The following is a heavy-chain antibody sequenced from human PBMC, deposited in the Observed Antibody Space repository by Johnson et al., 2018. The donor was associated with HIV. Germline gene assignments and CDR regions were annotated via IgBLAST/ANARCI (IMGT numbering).Heavy chain of an antibody. Sequence: MQLVESGGGLVQPGGSLRLSCAASGFTFSSYGMSWVRQAPGKGPEWVSGISGSGGSTYYADSVKGRFTISRDNSKSTLFLQMNSLRAEDTAAYYCAKADDILTGYYKGFDAFDVWGQGTMVSVS. CDR3: AKADDILTGYYKGFDAFDV. CDR1: GFTFSSYG. V-gene: IGHV3-23*04. D-gene: IGHD3-9*01. J-gene: IGHJ3*01. CDR2: ISGSGGST.